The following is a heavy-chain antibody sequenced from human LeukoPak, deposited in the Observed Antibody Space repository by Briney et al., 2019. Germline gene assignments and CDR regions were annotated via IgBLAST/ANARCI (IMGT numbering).Heavy chain of an antibody. CDR1: GFTFSSHD. CDR3: ARGADGVSSNSRGWFDP. J-gene: IGHJ5*02. V-gene: IGHV3-21*01. CDR2: ISTSSSYI. Sequence: GGSLRLSCATSGFTFSSHDMNWVRQAPGKGLEWVSSISTSSSYIYYADSVKGRFTISRDNARNSLYLQMNTLRAEDTAVYSCARGADGVSSNSRGWFDPWGQGTLVTVSS. D-gene: IGHD2-15*01.